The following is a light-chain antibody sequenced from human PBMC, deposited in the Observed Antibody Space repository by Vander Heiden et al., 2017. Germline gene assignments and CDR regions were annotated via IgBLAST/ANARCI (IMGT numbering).Light chain of an antibody. V-gene: IGKV3-15*01. CDR3: QQYSTRPRT. CDR1: QSVSRD. CDR2: DAS. J-gene: IGKJ1*01. Sequence: EVVMTQSPATLPVSPGERATISCRASQSVSRDLAWYQQKPAQAPRLLSYDASARATGVPTRFIGAGSGTEFTLTITSLQSEDFAVYYCQQYSTRPRTFGQGTKVEIK.